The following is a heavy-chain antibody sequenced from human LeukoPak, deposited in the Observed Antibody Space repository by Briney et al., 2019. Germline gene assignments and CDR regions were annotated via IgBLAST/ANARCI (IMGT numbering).Heavy chain of an antibody. Sequence: PGGSLRLSCAASGFTFSSYDMHWVRQATGKGREGVSAIGTAGDTHYPGSVKGRFTISRENSKNSLYLQMNSLRAGDTAVYYCARGWTGTTSKPLLDPWGQGTLVTVSS. D-gene: IGHD1-1*01. V-gene: IGHV3-13*01. CDR2: IGTAGDT. CDR1: GFTFSSYD. CDR3: ARGWTGTTSKPLLDP. J-gene: IGHJ5*02.